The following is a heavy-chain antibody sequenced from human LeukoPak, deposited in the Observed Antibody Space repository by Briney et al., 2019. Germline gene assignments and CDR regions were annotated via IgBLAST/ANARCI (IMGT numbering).Heavy chain of an antibody. V-gene: IGHV1-2*02. Sequence: GASVKVSCKASGYTFTGYYMHWVRQAPGQGLEWMGWINPNSGGTNYAQKFQGRVTMTGDTSISTAYMELSRLRSDDTAVYYCARDPTAMVTFGDYWGQGTLVTVSS. CDR3: ARDPTAMVTFGDY. J-gene: IGHJ4*02. CDR1: GYTFTGYY. D-gene: IGHD5-18*01. CDR2: INPNSGGT.